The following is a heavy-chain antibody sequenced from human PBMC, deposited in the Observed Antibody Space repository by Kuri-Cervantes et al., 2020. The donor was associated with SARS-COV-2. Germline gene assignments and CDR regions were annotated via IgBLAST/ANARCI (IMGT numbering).Heavy chain of an antibody. CDR3: ARVPPPIYYYGMDV. Sequence: ESLKISCTVSGGSISSYYWSWIRQPPGKGLEWIGYIYYSGSTNYNRSLKSRVTISVDTSKNQFSLKLSSVTAADTAVYYCARVPPPIYYYGMDVWGQGTTVTVSS. J-gene: IGHJ6*02. CDR2: IYYSGST. V-gene: IGHV4-59*01. CDR1: GGSISSYY.